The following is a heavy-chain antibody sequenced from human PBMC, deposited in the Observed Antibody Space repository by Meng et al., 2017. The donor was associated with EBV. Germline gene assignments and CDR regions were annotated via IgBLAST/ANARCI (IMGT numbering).Heavy chain of an antibody. Sequence: QVQLVQSVAEVKKPGSSVKVSCKASGGTFSSYAISWVRQAPGQGLEWMGGLIPMVGAPHYAQKFQGRVTIIADESTSTHSMELNSLRSEDTAMYYCASESGRGFTPDYWGQGTLVTVSS. CDR1: GGTFSSYA. J-gene: IGHJ4*02. V-gene: IGHV1-69*13. D-gene: IGHD3-10*01. CDR3: ASESGRGFTPDY. CDR2: LIPMVGAP.